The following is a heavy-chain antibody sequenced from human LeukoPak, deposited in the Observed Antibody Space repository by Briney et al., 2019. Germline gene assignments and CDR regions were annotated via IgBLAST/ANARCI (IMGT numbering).Heavy chain of an antibody. CDR1: GGSISSSNW. CDR3: ARAPRYSGYDIFDY. Sequence: PSETLSLTCTVSGGSISSSNWWSWVRQPPGKGLEWIGEIYHSGSTNYNPSLKSRVTISVDKSKNQFSLKLSSVTAADTAVYYCARAPRYSGYDIFDYWGQGTLVTVSS. V-gene: IGHV4-4*02. J-gene: IGHJ4*02. D-gene: IGHD5-12*01. CDR2: IYHSGST.